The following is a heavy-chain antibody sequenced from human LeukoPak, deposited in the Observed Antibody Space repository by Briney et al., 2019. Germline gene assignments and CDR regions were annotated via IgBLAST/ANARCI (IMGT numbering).Heavy chain of an antibody. Sequence: SETLSLTCTVSGGSISSYYWSWIRQPPGKGLEWIGYIYNTGSTNYNPSLKSRVTISVDTSKNQFSLKVTSVTAADTAVYYCARGSSSWSPDFDYWGQGTLVTVSS. V-gene: IGHV4-59*01. D-gene: IGHD6-13*01. CDR2: IYNTGST. J-gene: IGHJ4*02. CDR1: GGSISSYY. CDR3: ARGSSSWSPDFDY.